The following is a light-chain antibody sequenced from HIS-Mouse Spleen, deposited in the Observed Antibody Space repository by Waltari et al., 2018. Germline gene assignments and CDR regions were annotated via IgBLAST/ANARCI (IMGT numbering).Light chain of an antibody. CDR1: ALPKKY. Sequence: SYELTQPPSVSVSPGQTARITCSGDALPKKYAYWYQQKSGQAPVLVIYVDSKRPSGIPERFSGSSSGTMATWTISGAQVEDEADYYCYSTDSSGNHRVFGGGTKLTVL. J-gene: IGLJ2*01. CDR3: YSTDSSGNHRV. CDR2: VDS. V-gene: IGLV3-10*01.